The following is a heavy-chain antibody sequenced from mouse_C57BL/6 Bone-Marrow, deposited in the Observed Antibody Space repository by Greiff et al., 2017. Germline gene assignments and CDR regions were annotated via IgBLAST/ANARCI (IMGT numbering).Heavy chain of an antibody. J-gene: IGHJ3*01. D-gene: IGHD3-2*02. CDR3: ARDRQLRLQFAY. CDR2: ISDGGSYT. CDR1: GFTFSSYA. Sequence: EVKLMESGGGLVKPGGSLKLSCAASGFTFSSYAMSWVRQTPEKRLEWVATISDGGSYTYYPDNVKGRFTSSRDNAKNNLYLQMSHLKAEDTAMYYCARDRQLRLQFAYWGQGTLVTVSA. V-gene: IGHV5-4*01.